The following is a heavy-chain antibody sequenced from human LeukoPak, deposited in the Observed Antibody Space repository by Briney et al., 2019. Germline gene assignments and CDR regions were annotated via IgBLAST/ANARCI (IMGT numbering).Heavy chain of an antibody. J-gene: IGHJ5*02. Sequence: PGGSLRLSCAASGISVSSNYMSWVRQAPGKGLEWVSAISGSGGSTYYADSVKGRFAISRDNSKNTLYLQMNSLRAEDTAVYYCAKELSSGWSLTIAASWGQGTLVTVSS. D-gene: IGHD6-19*01. V-gene: IGHV3-23*01. CDR3: AKELSSGWSLTIAAS. CDR2: ISGSGGST. CDR1: GISVSSNY.